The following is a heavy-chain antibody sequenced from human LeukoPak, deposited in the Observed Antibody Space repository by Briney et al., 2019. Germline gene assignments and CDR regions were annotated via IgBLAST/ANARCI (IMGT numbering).Heavy chain of an antibody. CDR3: ARSQGSGWLNDY. Sequence: SQTLSLTCAISGDSVSSNSAAWNWLTQSPSRGLEWLRRTYYRSKWYNDYAVSVKSGITTNPDSSKKKFSLQLNSVTSEDAAVYYCARSQGSGWLNDYWGQGTLVTVSS. V-gene: IGHV6-1*01. J-gene: IGHJ4*02. D-gene: IGHD6-19*01. CDR2: TYYRSKWYN. CDR1: GDSVSSNSAA.